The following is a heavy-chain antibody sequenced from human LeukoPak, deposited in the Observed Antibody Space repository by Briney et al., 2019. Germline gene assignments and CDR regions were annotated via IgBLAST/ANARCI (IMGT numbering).Heavy chain of an antibody. D-gene: IGHD6-13*01. Sequence: ETLSLTCTVSGGSISSYYWSWIRQPPGKGLEWIGYIYYSGSTNYNPSLKSRVTISVDTSKNQFSLKLSSVTAADTAVYYCARGYSSSWPYYYYYMDVWGKGTTVTVSS. CDR2: IYYSGST. CDR1: GGSISSYY. V-gene: IGHV4-59*01. J-gene: IGHJ6*03. CDR3: ARGYSSSWPYYYYYMDV.